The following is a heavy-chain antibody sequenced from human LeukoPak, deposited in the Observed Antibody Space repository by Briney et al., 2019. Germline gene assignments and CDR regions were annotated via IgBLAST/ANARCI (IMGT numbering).Heavy chain of an antibody. Sequence: GGSLRLSCAASGFTFSSYSMNWVRQAPGKGLEWVSSISSSSSYIYYADSVKGRFTISRDRAKNSLYLQMNSLRAEDTAVYYCARDRARTSYYYDSSGYFGWFDHWGQGTLVTVSS. CDR3: ARDRARTSYYYDSSGYFGWFDH. D-gene: IGHD3-22*01. J-gene: IGHJ5*02. CDR1: GFTFSSYS. CDR2: ISSSSSYI. V-gene: IGHV3-21*01.